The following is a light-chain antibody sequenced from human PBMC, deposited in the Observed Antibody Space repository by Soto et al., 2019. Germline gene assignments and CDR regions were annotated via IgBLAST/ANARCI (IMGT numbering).Light chain of an antibody. CDR3: LQHNRYPYT. J-gene: IGKJ2*01. CDR1: QDISRV. Sequence: DVQMTQSPSAMSASVGDRVTITCRASQDISRVLAWFQQKPGKAPERLIYDTSSLQPGVPSRFSGSWSGTEFTLAISGLQPEDLATYYCLQHNRYPYTFGQGTKLEIK. V-gene: IGKV1-17*03. CDR2: DTS.